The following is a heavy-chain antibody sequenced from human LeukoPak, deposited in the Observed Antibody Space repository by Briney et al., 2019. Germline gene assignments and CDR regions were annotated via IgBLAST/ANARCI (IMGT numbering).Heavy chain of an antibody. CDR1: GYILTGHY. CDR2: INPNNGGT. CDR3: ARARSITGNDY. Sequence: ASVKVSCKASGYILTGHYIHWVRQAPGQGLEWMGWINPNNGGTNYAQNFQGRVTLTRDTSISAAYMELSSLRSDDTAIYYCARARSITGNDYWGQGTLVIVST. V-gene: IGHV1-2*02. D-gene: IGHD3-3*01. J-gene: IGHJ4*02.